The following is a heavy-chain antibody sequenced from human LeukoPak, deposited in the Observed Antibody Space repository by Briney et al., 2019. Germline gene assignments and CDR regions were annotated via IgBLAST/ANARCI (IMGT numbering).Heavy chain of an antibody. CDR2: IIPIFGTA. CDR1: GGTFSSYA. D-gene: IGHD2-15*01. J-gene: IGHJ4*02. CDR3: ARDKVDCSSGSCYSLWFGY. Sequence: ASVKVSCKASGGTFSSYAIGWVRQAPGQGLEWMGGIIPIFGTANYAQKFQGRVTITTDESTSTAYMELSSLRSEDTAVYYCARDKVDCSSGSCYSLWFGYWGQGTLVTVSS. V-gene: IGHV1-69*05.